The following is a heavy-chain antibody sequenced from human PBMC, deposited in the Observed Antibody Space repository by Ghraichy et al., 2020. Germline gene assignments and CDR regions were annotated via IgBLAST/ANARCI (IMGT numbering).Heavy chain of an antibody. CDR1: GGSVGNSRYY. CDR3: VSQPFDYRGYMDV. Sequence: SETLSLTCNVSGGSVGNSRYYWGWVRQPPGKGLEWIGKIFYSGTTFYKPSLKSRVTMSVDRANNQISLTLSSVTAADTAVFYCVSQPFDYRGYMDVWGKGTTVTVSS. CDR2: IFYSGTT. D-gene: IGHD3-9*01. V-gene: IGHV4-39*01. J-gene: IGHJ6*03.